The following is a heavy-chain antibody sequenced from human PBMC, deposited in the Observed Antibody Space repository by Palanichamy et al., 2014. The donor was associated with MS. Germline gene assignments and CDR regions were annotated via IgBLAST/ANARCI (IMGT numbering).Heavy chain of an antibody. D-gene: IGHD2-15*01. J-gene: IGHJ6*02. CDR3: AREDTQLMTTCSGGLCYSVHYGLDV. CDR1: GYTFITYG. Sequence: QVHLVQSGAEVEKPGATVRVSCKASGYTFITYGMHWVRQAPGQRLEWMGWIHGGSGNTQYSQKFQDRVTITRDASASTVYMELSSLRSADTAVYYCAREDTQLMTTCSGGLCYSVHYGLDVWGQGTTVIVSS. CDR2: IHGGSGNT. V-gene: IGHV1-3*01.